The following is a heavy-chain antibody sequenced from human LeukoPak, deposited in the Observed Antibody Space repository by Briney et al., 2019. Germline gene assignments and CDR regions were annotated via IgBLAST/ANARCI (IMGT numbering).Heavy chain of an antibody. CDR2: IYHSGST. D-gene: IGHD3-10*01. V-gene: IGHV4-30-2*01. CDR1: GGSISSGGYY. CDR3: ASRGGSGSYFDY. J-gene: IGHJ4*02. Sequence: SQTLSLTCTVSGGSISSGGYYWSWIRQPPGKGLEWIGYIYHSGSTYYNPSLKSRVTISVDRSKNQFSLKLSSVTAADTAVYYCASRGGSGSYFDYWGQGTLVTVSS.